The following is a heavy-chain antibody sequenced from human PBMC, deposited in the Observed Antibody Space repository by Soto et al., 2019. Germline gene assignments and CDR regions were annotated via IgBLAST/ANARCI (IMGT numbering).Heavy chain of an antibody. CDR3: ARAGFHDYGDYEEHYMVV. Sequence: QVHLAQSGAEVKQPGASVKVSCKAPGYTFTSYDINWVRQATGQGREGKGWMNPNSGNTGQVQKFQGRVTMTRNASISPAYMEMSSLRSEDTAVYYCARAGFHDYGDYEEHYMVVLGKGTTVTVSS. CDR1: GYTFTSYD. CDR2: MNPNSGNT. J-gene: IGHJ6*03. D-gene: IGHD4-17*01. V-gene: IGHV1-8*01.